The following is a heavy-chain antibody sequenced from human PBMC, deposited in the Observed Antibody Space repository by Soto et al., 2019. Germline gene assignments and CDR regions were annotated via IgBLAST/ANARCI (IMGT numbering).Heavy chain of an antibody. CDR1: GFSFSNYA. CDR3: AKGYGGYFDH. V-gene: IGHV3-23*05. CDR2: IEISGRAT. J-gene: IGHJ4*02. D-gene: IGHD3-16*01. Sequence: EVQLLESGGGLVQPGGSLRLSCIASGFSFSNYAMIWVRQAPGKGPEWVSSIEISGRATYYADAVKGRFTISRDDSKNAVYLQITSLRAAATAVYFCAKGYGGYFDHWGQGSLVTVSS.